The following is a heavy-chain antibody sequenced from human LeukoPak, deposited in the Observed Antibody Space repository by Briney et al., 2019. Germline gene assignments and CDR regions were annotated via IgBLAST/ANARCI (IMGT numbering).Heavy chain of an antibody. CDR1: GFTVSSNY. V-gene: IGHV3-66*01. D-gene: IGHD3-10*01. CDR2: IYSGGST. J-gene: IGHJ3*02. CDR3: ARDYYGSGIDAFDI. Sequence: GGSLRLSCAASGFTVSSNYMSWVRQAPGKGLEWVSVIYSGGSTYYADSVKGRFTISRDNFKNTLYLQMNSLRAEDTAVYYCARDYYGSGIDAFDIWGQGTMVTVSS.